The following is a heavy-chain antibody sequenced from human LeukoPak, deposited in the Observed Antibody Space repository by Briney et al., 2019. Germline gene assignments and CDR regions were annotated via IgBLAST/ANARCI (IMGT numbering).Heavy chain of an antibody. D-gene: IGHD5-18*01. CDR1: GFTLSSYA. CDR2: ISYDGSNK. Sequence: GGSLRLSCAASGFTLSSYAMHWVRQAPGKGLEWVAHISYDGSNKSYGDSVKGRFTISRDNSKNTLYLQMNSLRAEDTAVYYCARGYSYGYGHYFDYWGQGTLVTVSS. V-gene: IGHV3-30-3*01. J-gene: IGHJ4*02. CDR3: ARGYSYGYGHYFDY.